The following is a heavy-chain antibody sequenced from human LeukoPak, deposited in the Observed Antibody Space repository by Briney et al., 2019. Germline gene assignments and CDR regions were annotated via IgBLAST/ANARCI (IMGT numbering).Heavy chain of an antibody. CDR1: GYTFTGYY. D-gene: IGHD6-13*01. CDR2: INPNSGGT. Sequence: ASVKVSCKASGYTFTGYYMHWVRQAPGQGLEWMGWINPNSGGTNYAQKFQGGVTMTRDTSISTAYMELSRLRSDDTAVYYCARYSSSWYGGFDYWGQGTLVTVSS. V-gene: IGHV1-2*02. CDR3: ARYSSSWYGGFDY. J-gene: IGHJ4*02.